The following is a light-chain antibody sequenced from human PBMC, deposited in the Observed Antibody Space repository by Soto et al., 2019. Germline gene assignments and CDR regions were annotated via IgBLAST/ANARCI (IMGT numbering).Light chain of an antibody. J-gene: IGKJ5*01. Sequence: IVMTEAPDSLAVSLVESSTINCKSSHIVLYSSNSKNHLAWHQQKPGQTPRLLVYGASSRATGIPDRFSGSGSGTDFTLTISRLEPEDFAVYYCQQHGTSPITFGQGTRLEIK. CDR3: QQHGTSPIT. V-gene: IGKV4-1*01. CDR2: GAS. CDR1: HIVLYSSNSKNH.